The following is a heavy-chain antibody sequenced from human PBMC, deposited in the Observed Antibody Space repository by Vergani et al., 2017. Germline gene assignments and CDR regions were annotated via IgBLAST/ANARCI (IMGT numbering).Heavy chain of an antibody. V-gene: IGHV4-59*01. CDR2: IYYSWST. Sequence: QVQLQESGPGLVKPSETLSLTCTVSGGPISSYYWSWIRQPPGKGLEWIWYIYYSWSTNYNPSLKSRVTISVDTSKNQFSLKLSSVTAADTAVYYCARANIVATRIDYWGQGTLVTVAS. J-gene: IGHJ4*02. CDR1: GGPISSYY. CDR3: ARANIVATRIDY. D-gene: IGHD5-12*01.